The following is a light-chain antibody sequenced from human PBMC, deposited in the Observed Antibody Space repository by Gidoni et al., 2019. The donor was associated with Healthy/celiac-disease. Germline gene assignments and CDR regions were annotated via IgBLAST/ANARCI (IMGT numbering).Light chain of an antibody. CDR3: QQYYSTPYT. Sequence: DIVMTQSPDSLAVSLGERATINCKSSQSVLYSSSNKNYLTWYQQKPGQPPKLLIYWASTRESGVPARFSGSGSGTDFTLTISSLQAEDVAVYYCQQYYSTPYTFXXXTKLEIK. V-gene: IGKV4-1*01. CDR1: QSVLYSSSNKNY. J-gene: IGKJ2*01. CDR2: WAS.